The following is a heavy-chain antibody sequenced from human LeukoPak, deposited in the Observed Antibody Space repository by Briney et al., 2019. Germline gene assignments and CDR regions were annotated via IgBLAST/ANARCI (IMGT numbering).Heavy chain of an antibody. CDR3: AREGDQSGYYYFDY. CDR2: ISGSGGST. V-gene: IGHV3-23*01. D-gene: IGHD3-3*01. CDR1: GFTFSSYA. Sequence: GGSLRLSCAASGFTFSSYAMSWVRQAPGKGLEWVSAISGSGGSTYYADSVKGRFTISRDNAKNSLYLQMNSLRAEDTAVYYCAREGDQSGYYYFDYWGQGTLVTVSS. J-gene: IGHJ4*02.